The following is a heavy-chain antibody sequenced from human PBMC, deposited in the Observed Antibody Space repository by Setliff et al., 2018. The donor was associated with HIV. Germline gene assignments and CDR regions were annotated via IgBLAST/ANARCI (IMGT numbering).Heavy chain of an antibody. CDR1: GHSFPSYW. CDR2: VYPGDSET. D-gene: IGHD6-13*01. CDR3: GRSPGLAEGGSWFAP. J-gene: IGHJ5*02. Sequence: GESLKISCKDYGHSFPSYWIGWVRQMPGKGLEWMGSVYPGDSETRYSPSFQGQVTISADKSIGTAYLQWSSLKASDTAIYYCGRSPGLAEGGSWFAPWGQGTLVTVSS. V-gene: IGHV5-51*01.